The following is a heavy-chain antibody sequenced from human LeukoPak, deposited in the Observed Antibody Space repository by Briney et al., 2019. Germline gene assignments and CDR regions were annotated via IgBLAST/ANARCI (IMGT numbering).Heavy chain of an antibody. V-gene: IGHV3-20*04. CDR2: INWNGGST. CDR3: ARMAGAGYYFYMDV. J-gene: IGHJ6*03. CDR1: GFTFDDHG. Sequence: PGGSLRLSCAASGFTFDDHGMSWVRQAPGKGLEWVSGINWNGGSTGYADSVTGRFTISRDNAKNSLFLQMNSLRVEDTALYYCARMAGAGYYFYMDVWGKGTTVTISS. D-gene: IGHD6-19*01.